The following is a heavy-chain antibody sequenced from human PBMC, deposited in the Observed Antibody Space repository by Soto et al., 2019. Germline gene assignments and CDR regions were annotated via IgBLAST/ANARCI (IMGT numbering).Heavy chain of an antibody. Sequence: SETLSLTCGVSGGTVASSHWWSWVRQSPGRGLEWIGNVYHTGDANFNPSLQSRVTFSVDKSNNQFSLRLTSVTAADTAVYFCAREIVTAGGNNYFDPWGPGTLVTVSS. CDR1: GGTVASSHW. D-gene: IGHD2-21*02. J-gene: IGHJ5*02. CDR3: AREIVTAGGNNYFDP. CDR2: VYHTGDA. V-gene: IGHV4-4*02.